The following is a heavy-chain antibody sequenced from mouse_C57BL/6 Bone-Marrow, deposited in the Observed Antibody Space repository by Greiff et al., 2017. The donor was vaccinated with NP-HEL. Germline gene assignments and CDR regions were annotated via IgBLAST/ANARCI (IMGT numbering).Heavy chain of an antibody. J-gene: IGHJ2*01. V-gene: IGHV5-4*01. CDR2: ISDGGSYT. CDR1: GFTFSSYA. D-gene: IGHD2-12*01. Sequence: EVQGVESGGGLVKPGGSLKLSCAASGFTFSSYAMSWVRQTPEKRLEWVATISDGGSYTYYPDNVKGRFTISRDNAKNNLYLQMSHLKSEDTAMYYCARLPLRDYWGQGTTLTVSS. CDR3: ARLPLRDY.